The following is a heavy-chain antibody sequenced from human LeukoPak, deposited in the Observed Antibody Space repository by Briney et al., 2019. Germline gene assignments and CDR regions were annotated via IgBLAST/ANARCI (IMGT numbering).Heavy chain of an antibody. V-gene: IGHV3-7*01. CDR2: IKLDGSEK. J-gene: IGHJ4*02. CDR1: GFTFSSYW. Sequence: GGSLRLSCAASGFTFSSYWMSWVRQAPGKGLEWVANIKLDGSEKCYVDSVKGRFTISRDNAKNSLYLQMNSLRAEDTAVYYCARDDSYGIFDYWGQGTLVTVSS. D-gene: IGHD5-18*01. CDR3: ARDDSYGIFDY.